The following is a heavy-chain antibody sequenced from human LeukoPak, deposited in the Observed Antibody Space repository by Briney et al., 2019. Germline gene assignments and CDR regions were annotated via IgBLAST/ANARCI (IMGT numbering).Heavy chain of an antibody. V-gene: IGHV3-7*01. Sequence: GGSLRLSCAASGFAFSSSWMNWVRQAPGKGLEWVANIKEGGSETHYQDPVKGRFTISRDDSTSSLYLQMNSLRAEDTAVYYCARGRGGDWGQGTLVTVSS. CDR2: IKEGGSET. CDR3: ARGRGGD. J-gene: IGHJ4*02. CDR1: GFAFSSSW. D-gene: IGHD2-21*01.